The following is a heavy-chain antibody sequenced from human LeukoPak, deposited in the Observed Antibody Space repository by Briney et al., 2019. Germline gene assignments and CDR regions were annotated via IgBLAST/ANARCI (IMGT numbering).Heavy chain of an antibody. V-gene: IGHV1-2*02. CDR1: GYTFTGFY. D-gene: IGHD4-17*01. CDR2: VNPKNGAT. J-gene: IGHJ4*02. Sequence: ASVKVSCKPSGYTFTGFYLHWVRQAPGQGLQWMGWVNPKNGATKYSQTFRGRVTMTRDTSIDTAYMELSSLTSDDTAIYYCARPTHRLTVTTAIDYWGQGTLVTVSS. CDR3: ARPTHRLTVTTAIDY.